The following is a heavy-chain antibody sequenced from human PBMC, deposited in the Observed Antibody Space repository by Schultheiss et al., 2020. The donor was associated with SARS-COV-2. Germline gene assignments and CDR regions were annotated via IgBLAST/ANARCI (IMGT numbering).Heavy chain of an antibody. J-gene: IGHJ6*03. CDR3: ARQSRGDVVVPAASYYYYYIDV. D-gene: IGHD2-2*01. Sequence: GESLKISCKGSGYSFTSYWIGWVRQMPGKGLEWMGIIYPGDSDTRYSPSFQGQVTISADKSISTAYLQWSSLKASDTAMYYCARQSRGDVVVPAASYYYYYIDVWGKGTTVTVSS. V-gene: IGHV5-51*01. CDR1: GYSFTSYW. CDR2: IYPGDSDT.